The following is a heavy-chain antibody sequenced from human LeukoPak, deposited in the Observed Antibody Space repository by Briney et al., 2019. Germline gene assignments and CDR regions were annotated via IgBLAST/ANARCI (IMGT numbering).Heavy chain of an antibody. V-gene: IGHV3-9*01. J-gene: IGHJ4*02. CDR2: ISWDSQTR. D-gene: IGHD6-19*01. CDR3: AKDTEQWPVHVYS. Sequence: GRSLRLSCVGSGFTFDDYALHWVRQAPGKGLEWVAGISWDSQTRDYAYSVRGRFTISRDNAKNSLYLQMESLTTDDTAFYYCAKDTEQWPVHVYSWGQGTRVTVSS. CDR1: GFTFDDYA.